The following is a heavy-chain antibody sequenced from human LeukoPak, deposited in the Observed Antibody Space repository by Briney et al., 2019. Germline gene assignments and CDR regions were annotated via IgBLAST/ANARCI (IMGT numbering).Heavy chain of an antibody. D-gene: IGHD5-12*01. CDR1: GFTVNSNF. CDR3: VREVRGIVATKYFDY. CDR2: LYTGGTT. Sequence: GGSLRLSCAASGFTVNSNFMSWVRQVPGKVLEWVSVLYTGGTTFYADSVRGRFTISRDDSKNTLYLQMNSLRAEDTAVYYCVREVRGIVATKYFDYWGQGTLVTVSS. V-gene: IGHV3-53*01. J-gene: IGHJ4*02.